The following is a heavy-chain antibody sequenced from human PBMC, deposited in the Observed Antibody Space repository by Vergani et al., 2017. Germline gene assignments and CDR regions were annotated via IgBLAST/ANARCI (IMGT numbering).Heavy chain of an antibody. V-gene: IGHV3-48*02. D-gene: IGHD4-17*01. J-gene: IGHJ4*02. CDR2: ISSSSSTI. CDR3: ARDYYGDYAYDY. CDR1: GFTFSTYS. Sequence: EVQLVDSGGGLVQPGGSLRLSCAASGFTFSTYSMNWVRQAPWKGLEWVSYISSSSSTIYYADSVKGRFTISRDNAKNSLHLQMNNLRDEDTAVYYCARDYYGDYAYDYWGQGTLVTVSS.